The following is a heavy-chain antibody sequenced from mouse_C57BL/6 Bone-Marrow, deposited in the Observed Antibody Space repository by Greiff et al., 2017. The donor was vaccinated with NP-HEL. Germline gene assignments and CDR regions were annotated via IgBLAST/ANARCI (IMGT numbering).Heavy chain of an antibody. V-gene: IGHV1-76*01. CDR2: IYPGSGYT. CDR1: GYTFTDYY. CDR3: GRDYYGSSYSFAY. J-gene: IGHJ3*01. Sequence: QVQLQQSGAELVRPGASVKLSCKASGYTFTDYYINWVKQRPGQGLEWIARIYPGSGYTYYNEKFKGKATLTAEKSSSTAYMPLSSLTSEDSAVYFCGRDYYGSSYSFAYWGQGTLVTVSA. D-gene: IGHD1-1*01.